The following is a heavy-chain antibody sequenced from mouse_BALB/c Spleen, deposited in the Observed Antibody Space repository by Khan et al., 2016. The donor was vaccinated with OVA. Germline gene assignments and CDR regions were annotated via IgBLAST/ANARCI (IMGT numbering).Heavy chain of an antibody. D-gene: IGHD1-2*01. CDR2: ISPGSGDT. CDR3: ARRNYFGYTFAY. V-gene: IGHV1-77*01. CDR1: GYTFTDYY. J-gene: IGHJ3*01. Sequence: QIQLVQSGAELARPGASVKLSCKASGYTFTDYYINWVKQRTGQGLEWIGEISPGSGDTYYTEKFKGKATLTADTSSSTVYMQLSSLTAEASAVYCGARRNYFGYTFAYWGQGTLVTVSA.